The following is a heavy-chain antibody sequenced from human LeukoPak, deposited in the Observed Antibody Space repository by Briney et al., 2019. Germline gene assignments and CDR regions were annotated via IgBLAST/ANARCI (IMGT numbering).Heavy chain of an antibody. J-gene: IGHJ3*02. CDR1: GYTFTGYY. Sequence: ASVKVSCKASGYTFTGYYMHWVRQAPGQGLEWMGWINPNSGGTNYAQKFQGRVTMTRDTSTSTAYMELSRLRSDDTAVYYCARMPNWDHDAFDIWGQGTMVTVSS. CDR3: ARMPNWDHDAFDI. D-gene: IGHD7-27*01. CDR2: INPNSGGT. V-gene: IGHV1-2*02.